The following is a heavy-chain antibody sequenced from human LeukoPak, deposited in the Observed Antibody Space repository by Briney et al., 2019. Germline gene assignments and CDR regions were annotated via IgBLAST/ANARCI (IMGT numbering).Heavy chain of an antibody. CDR3: AKVDEGYGDYPYYFDY. CDR2: IDFDGTTT. CDR1: GFTFSNYW. J-gene: IGHJ4*02. Sequence: GGSLRLSCAASGFTFSNYWLHWVRQAPGKGLVWLSRIDFDGTTTNYADSVKGRLTISRDNAKNTLYLQMNSLRAEDTAVYYCAKVDEGYGDYPYYFDYWGQGTLVTVSS. D-gene: IGHD4-17*01. V-gene: IGHV3-74*01.